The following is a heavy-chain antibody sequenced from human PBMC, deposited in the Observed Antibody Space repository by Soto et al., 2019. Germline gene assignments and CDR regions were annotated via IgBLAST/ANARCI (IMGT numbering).Heavy chain of an antibody. CDR2: IIPIFGTA. Sequence: QVQLVQSGAEVKKPGSSVKVSCKASGGTFSSYAISWVRQAPGQGLEWMGGIIPIFGTANYAQKFQGRVTITADESTSTAYMELSSLRSEDTAVYYCARGDEDYLRDYYYGMDVWGQGTTVTVSS. D-gene: IGHD3-10*02. CDR1: GGTFSSYA. V-gene: IGHV1-69*01. J-gene: IGHJ6*02. CDR3: ARGDEDYLRDYYYGMDV.